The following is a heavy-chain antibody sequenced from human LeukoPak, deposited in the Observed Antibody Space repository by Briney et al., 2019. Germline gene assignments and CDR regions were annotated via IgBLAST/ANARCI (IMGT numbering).Heavy chain of an antibody. CDR1: GFTFSNFA. Sequence: GGSLRLSCAGSGFTFSNFAMSWVRQAPGKGLEWVSAISGNDGRTFYGDSVKGRSSISRDNSNNMVYLLVDSLRAEDTAVYYCAKSLEWLLSGPYDVWGQGTTVTVSS. V-gene: IGHV3-23*01. D-gene: IGHD3-3*01. CDR2: ISGNDGRT. J-gene: IGHJ6*02. CDR3: AKSLEWLLSGPYDV.